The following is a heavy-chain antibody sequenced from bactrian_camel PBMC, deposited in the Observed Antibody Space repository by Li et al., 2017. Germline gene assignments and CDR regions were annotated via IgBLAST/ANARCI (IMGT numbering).Heavy chain of an antibody. CDR1: GDTASVYS. D-gene: IGHD5*01. V-gene: IGHV3S1*01. Sequence: VQLVESGGGSAQAGGSMRLDCAVSGDTASVYSMAWFRQAPRKEREGVAAIDTGDGSMYYLNSVEGRFTISRDNAKNTLYLQMNSLKPEDTAMYYCAADPSWRCGLASEYTYWGQGTQVTVS. CDR2: IDTGDGSM. CDR3: AADPSWRCGLASEYTY. J-gene: IGHJ4*01.